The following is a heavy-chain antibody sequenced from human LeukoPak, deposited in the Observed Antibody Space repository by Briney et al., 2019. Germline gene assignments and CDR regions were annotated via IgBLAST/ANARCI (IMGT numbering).Heavy chain of an antibody. CDR1: GFTFSSYG. V-gene: IGHV3-30*03. Sequence: GGSPRLSRAASGFTFSSYGMHCVRQAPGKGLEWVAVISYDGSNKYYADSVKGRFTISRENSKNTLHLQMNSLRAEDSAIYYCARDMGTGECSSIRCYAFDSWGQGTLVTVSS. CDR2: ISYDGSNK. J-gene: IGHJ4*02. D-gene: IGHD2-2*01. CDR3: ARDMGTGECSSIRCYAFDS.